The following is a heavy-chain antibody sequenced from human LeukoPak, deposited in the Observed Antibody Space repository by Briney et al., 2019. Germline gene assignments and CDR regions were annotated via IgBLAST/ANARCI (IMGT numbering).Heavy chain of an antibody. Sequence: GGSLRLSCAASGFTFSSYSMNWVRQAPGKGLEWVSSISSSSYIYYADSVKGRFTISRDNAKNSLYLQMNSLRAEDTAVYYCARDLGIQHYYYYGMDVWGQGTTVTVSS. CDR1: GFTFSSYS. D-gene: IGHD5-18*01. J-gene: IGHJ6*02. CDR3: ARDLGIQHYYYYGMDV. V-gene: IGHV3-21*01. CDR2: ISSSSYI.